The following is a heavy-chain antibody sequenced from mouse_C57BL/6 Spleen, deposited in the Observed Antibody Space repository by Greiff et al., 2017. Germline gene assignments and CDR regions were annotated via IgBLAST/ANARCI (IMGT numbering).Heavy chain of an antibody. CDR3: TTEKYDCHGAMDY. D-gene: IGHD2-4*01. V-gene: IGHV14-4*01. J-gene: IGHJ4*01. Sequence: EVKLVESGAELVRPGASVKLSCTASGFNIKDDYMPWVKQRPEQGLEWIGWIDPENGDTEYASKFQGKATITADTSSNTAYLQLSSLTSEDTAVYCCTTEKYDCHGAMDYWGQGTSVTVSS. CDR1: GFNIKDDY. CDR2: IDPENGDT.